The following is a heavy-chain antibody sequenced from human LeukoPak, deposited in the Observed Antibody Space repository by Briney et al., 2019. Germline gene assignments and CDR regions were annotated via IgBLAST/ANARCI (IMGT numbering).Heavy chain of an antibody. Sequence: GGSLRLSCAATGFTFKDYGMHWVRQPPGKGLEWVSGINWNGGGTDYADSVKGRFTISRGNAKNSLYLQMTSLRPEDTALYYCAKHLGATNTYIFFGLDVWGQGTTVTVSS. V-gene: IGHV3-9*01. CDR3: AKHLGATNTYIFFGLDV. D-gene: IGHD1-26*01. J-gene: IGHJ6*02. CDR2: INWNGGGT. CDR1: GFTFKDYG.